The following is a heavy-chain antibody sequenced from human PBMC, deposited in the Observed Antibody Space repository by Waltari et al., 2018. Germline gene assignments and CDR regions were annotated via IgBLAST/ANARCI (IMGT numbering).Heavy chain of an antibody. Sequence: QVQLVQSGAEVKKPGSSVKVSCKASGGTFSSYTISWVRQAHGQGLEWMGRIIPILGIANYAQKFQVRVTITADKSTSTAYMALSSLRSEDTAVYYCARDLPDITGTPQAAFDIWGQGTMVTVSS. D-gene: IGHD1-20*01. CDR2: IIPILGIA. CDR1: GGTFSSYT. J-gene: IGHJ3*02. V-gene: IGHV1-69*08. CDR3: ARDLPDITGTPQAAFDI.